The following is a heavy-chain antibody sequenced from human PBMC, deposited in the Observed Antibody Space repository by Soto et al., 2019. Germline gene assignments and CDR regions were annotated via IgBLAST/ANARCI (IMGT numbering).Heavy chain of an antibody. Sequence: PSETLCLSCTAAGGSIGGGGYYWSWIRQHPGKGLEWIGYIYYSGSTYYNPSLKSRVTIAVDTSKNQFSLKLSSVTAADTAVYYCARAKGGDDSSSYYYYYGMDVWGQGTTVTVSS. CDR1: GGSIGGGGYY. J-gene: IGHJ6*02. CDR3: ARAKGGDDSSSYYYYYGMDV. CDR2: IYYSGST. V-gene: IGHV4-31*03. D-gene: IGHD6-13*01.